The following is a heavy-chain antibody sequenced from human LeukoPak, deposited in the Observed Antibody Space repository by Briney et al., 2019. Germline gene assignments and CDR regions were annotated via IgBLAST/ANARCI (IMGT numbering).Heavy chain of an antibody. D-gene: IGHD6-13*01. CDR3: ARGGSSWDYGMDV. V-gene: IGHV1-2*02. CDR2: INPNSGGT. CDR1: GYTFTGYY. Sequence: ASVKVSCKASGYTFTGYYMHWVRQAPGQGLEWMGWINPNSGGTKYAQKFQGRVTMTRDTSISTAYMELSRLGSDDTAVYYCARGGSSWDYGMDVWGQGTTVTVSS. J-gene: IGHJ6*02.